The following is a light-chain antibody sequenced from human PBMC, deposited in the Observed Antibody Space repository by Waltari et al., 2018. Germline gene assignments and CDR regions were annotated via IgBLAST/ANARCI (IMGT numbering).Light chain of an antibody. CDR1: QSLFYTSNNKDY. V-gene: IGKV4-1*01. J-gene: IGKJ2*01. CDR2: WSS. CDR3: LQYFDASRT. Sequence: IVMTQFPDSLAVSLGETATINCRSSQSLFYTSNNKDYLGWYQQKPGLPPKLLIYWSSTRESGFPDRFSGSGSVTDFTLTISSLQAEDVAVYYCLQYFDASRTFGQGTKLEIK.